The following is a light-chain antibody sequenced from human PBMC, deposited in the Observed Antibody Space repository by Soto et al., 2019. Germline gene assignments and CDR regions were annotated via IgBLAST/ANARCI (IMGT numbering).Light chain of an antibody. Sequence: EIVLTQSPGTLSLSPGERATLSCRASQNFGSSFLAWYQQTPGEPTRLLIFGASTRAASVPARFSGSGSGTDLTLTISSLRSEDVAVYFCQQYADSPWTFGQGTKVEI. V-gene: IGKV3-20*01. CDR2: GAS. J-gene: IGKJ1*01. CDR3: QQYADSPWT. CDR1: QNFGSSF.